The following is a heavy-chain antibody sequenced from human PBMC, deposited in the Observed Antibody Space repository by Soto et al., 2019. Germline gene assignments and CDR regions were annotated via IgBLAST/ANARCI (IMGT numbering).Heavy chain of an antibody. CDR1: GFTFSSYA. J-gene: IGHJ4*02. V-gene: IGHV3-23*01. D-gene: IGHD2-2*01. CDR3: AKVYCTSTSCSHFDF. CDR2: IGGSGATT. Sequence: EVQLLESGGGLVQPGGSLRLSFAASGFTFSSYAMSWVRQAPGKGREWVSAIGGSGATTYYADSVKGRLTISRDNSKNTLYLQMYNLSAEDTALFYCAKVYCTSTSCSHFDFWGQGTLVTVSS.